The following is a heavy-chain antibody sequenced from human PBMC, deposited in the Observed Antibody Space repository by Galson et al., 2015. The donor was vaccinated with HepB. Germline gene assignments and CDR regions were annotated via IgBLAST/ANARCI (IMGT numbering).Heavy chain of an antibody. J-gene: IGHJ4*02. V-gene: IGHV3-7*03. CDR1: GFTFSTYW. D-gene: IGHD2-2*03. CDR2: IKQDGSAI. Sequence: SLRLSCAASGFTFSTYWMNWVRQAPGKGLEWVAIIKQDGSAIHYMDSVRGRFTIFRDNAKNSLYLQMNSLRAEDTAVYYCAGGSGYLIEDWGQGTVVTVSS. CDR3: AGGSGYLIED.